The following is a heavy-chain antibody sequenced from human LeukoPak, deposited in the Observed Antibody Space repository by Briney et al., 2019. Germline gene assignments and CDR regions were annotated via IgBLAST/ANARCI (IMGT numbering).Heavy chain of an antibody. CDR2: IIPIFGTA. CDR1: GYTFTSYG. CDR3: ARENGGSYDY. V-gene: IGHV1-69*05. Sequence: SVKVSCKASGYTFTSYGISWVRQAPGQGLEWMGGIIPIFGTANYAQKFQGRVTITTDESTSTAYMELSSLRSEDTAVYYCARENGGSYDYWGQGTLVTVSS. J-gene: IGHJ4*02. D-gene: IGHD1-26*01.